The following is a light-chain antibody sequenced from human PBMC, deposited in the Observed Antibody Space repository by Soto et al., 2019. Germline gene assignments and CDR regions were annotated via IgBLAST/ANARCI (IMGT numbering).Light chain of an antibody. CDR2: RNS. Sequence: QSVLTQPPSASGTPGQWVTLSCSGGSSNIGTNHVYWYQHLPGAAPKLLIYRNSLRPSGVPDRFSGSNSGTSASLAISGLRSDDEADYYCAAWDDSLSGWVFGGGTKLTVL. V-gene: IGLV1-47*01. J-gene: IGLJ3*02. CDR1: SSNIGTNH. CDR3: AAWDDSLSGWV.